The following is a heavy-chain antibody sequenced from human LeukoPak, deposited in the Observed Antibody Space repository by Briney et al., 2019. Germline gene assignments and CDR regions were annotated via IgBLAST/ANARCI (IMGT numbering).Heavy chain of an antibody. CDR3: TTDPGGALYYYYYGMDV. J-gene: IGHJ6*02. D-gene: IGHD4/OR15-4a*01. CDR2: IKSKTDGGTT. V-gene: IGHV3-15*01. CDR1: GFSFSNAW. Sequence: PGGSLRLSCAASGFSFSNAWMSWVRQAPGRGLEWVGRIKSKTDGGTTDYAAPVKGRFTISRDDSKNTLYVQMSSLKTEDTAVYYCTTDPGGALYYYYYGMDVWGQGTTVTVSS.